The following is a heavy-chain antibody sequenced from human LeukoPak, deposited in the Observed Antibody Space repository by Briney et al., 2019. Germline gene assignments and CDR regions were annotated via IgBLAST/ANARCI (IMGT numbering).Heavy chain of an antibody. Sequence: SETLSLTCTVSGDSISGFYWSWIRQPAGKGLEWIGRVYSSGNSGTTNYNPSLQSRATVSLDTSKNQVSLKLTSVTAADTAVYFCARESRMIAFDIWGQGTMVTVSS. CDR1: GDSISGFY. CDR2: VYSSGNSGTT. D-gene: IGHD2-2*01. V-gene: IGHV4-4*07. CDR3: ARESRMIAFDI. J-gene: IGHJ3*02.